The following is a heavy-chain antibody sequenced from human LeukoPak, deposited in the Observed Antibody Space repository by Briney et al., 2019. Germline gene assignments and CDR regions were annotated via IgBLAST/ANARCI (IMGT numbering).Heavy chain of an antibody. J-gene: IGHJ4*02. V-gene: IGHV1-2*02. CDR3: ARAARWSSSWYYFDY. CDR2: INPNSGGT. Sequence: ASVKVSCKASGYTFTGYYMHWVRQAPGQGLAWMGWINPNSGGTNYAQKFQGRVTMTRDTSISTAYMELSRLRSDDTAVYYCARAARWSSSWYYFDYWGQGTLVTVSS. D-gene: IGHD6-13*01. CDR1: GYTFTGYY.